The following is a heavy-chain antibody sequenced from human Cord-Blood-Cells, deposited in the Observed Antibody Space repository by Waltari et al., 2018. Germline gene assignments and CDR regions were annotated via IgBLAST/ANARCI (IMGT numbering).Heavy chain of an antibody. CDR3: ARDGKRLSSTRTTALDY. Sequence: QVRLVQSGAEVKKHGASVQVSCKASGYTFTSYGISWVRHAHGQGLEWMGWISAYNGNTNYAQKLQGRVTMTTDTSTSTAYMELRSLRSDDTAVYYCARDGKRLSSTRTTALDYWGQGTLVTVSS. CDR1: GYTFTSYG. V-gene: IGHV1-18*04. D-gene: IGHD2-2*01. J-gene: IGHJ4*02. CDR2: ISAYNGNT.